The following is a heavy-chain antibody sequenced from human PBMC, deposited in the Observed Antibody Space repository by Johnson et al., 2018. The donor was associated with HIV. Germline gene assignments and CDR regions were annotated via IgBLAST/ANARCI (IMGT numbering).Heavy chain of an antibody. CDR2: IRYDGNSK. CDR1: GFTFSNYG. CDR3: ARDVRWLPDAFDI. J-gene: IGHJ3*02. V-gene: IGHV3-30*02. Sequence: QVQLVESGGGVVQPGGSLRLSCAASGFTFSNYGMHWARQAPGKRLEWVAFIRYDGNSKYYADSVKGRFSISRDNSKNTLYLQMNSLRAEDTAVYYCARDVRWLPDAFDIWGQGTMVTVSS. D-gene: IGHD5-24*01.